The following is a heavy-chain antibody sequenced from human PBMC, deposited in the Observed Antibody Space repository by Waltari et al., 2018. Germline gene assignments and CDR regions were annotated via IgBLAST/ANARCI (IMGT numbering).Heavy chain of an antibody. J-gene: IGHJ3*02. D-gene: IGHD2-8*01. CDR1: GFTFSDHW. Sequence: EVQLVESGGGSVQPGGSLRLSCAASGFTFSDHWMPWVRQAPGKGLEWVSRINVDGSYISYADSVKGRFSISRDNVKNMIFLQMSSPRVGDTAVYYCARVSVAGAQAFDIWGQGTSVIVSS. V-gene: IGHV3-74*01. CDR3: ARVSVAGAQAFDI. CDR2: INVDGSYI.